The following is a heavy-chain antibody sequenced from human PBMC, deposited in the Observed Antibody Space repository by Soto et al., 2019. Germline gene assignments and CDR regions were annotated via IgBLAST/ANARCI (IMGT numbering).Heavy chain of an antibody. CDR3: ATKSDYDILTGFDY. D-gene: IGHD3-9*01. Sequence: XSVKVSCKVSGYTLTELSMHWVRQAPGKGLEWMGGFDPEDGETIYAQKFQGRVTMTEDTSTDTAYMELSSLRSEDTAVYYCATKSDYDILTGFDYWGQGTLVTVSS. CDR2: FDPEDGET. CDR1: GYTLTELS. J-gene: IGHJ4*02. V-gene: IGHV1-24*01.